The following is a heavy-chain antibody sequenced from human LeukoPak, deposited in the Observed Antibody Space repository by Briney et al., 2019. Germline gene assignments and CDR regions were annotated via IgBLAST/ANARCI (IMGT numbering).Heavy chain of an antibody. D-gene: IGHD3-9*01. J-gene: IGHJ6*03. CDR2: IYTSGST. CDR1: GGSISSYY. CDR3: ARDFTYYDILTDGYYYYMDV. V-gene: IGHV4-4*07. Sequence: SETLSLTCTVSGGSISSYYWSWIRQPAGKGLEWIGRIYTSGSTNYNPSLKSRVTMSVDTSKNQFSLKLSSVTAADTAVYYCARDFTYYDILTDGYYYYMDVWGKGTTVTVSS.